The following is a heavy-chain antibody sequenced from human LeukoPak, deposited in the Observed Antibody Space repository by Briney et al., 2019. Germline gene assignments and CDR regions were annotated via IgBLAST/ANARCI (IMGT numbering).Heavy chain of an antibody. CDR2: INPSGGST. CDR3: ARDEAVAGTIPEYFQH. CDR1: GYTFTSYY. J-gene: IGHJ1*01. Sequence: ASVKVSCKASGYTFTSYYMHWVRQAPGQELEWMGIINPSGGSTSYAQKFQGRVTITADKSTSTAYMELSSLRSEDTAVYYCARDEAVAGTIPEYFQHWGQGTLVTVSS. D-gene: IGHD6-19*01. V-gene: IGHV1-46*01.